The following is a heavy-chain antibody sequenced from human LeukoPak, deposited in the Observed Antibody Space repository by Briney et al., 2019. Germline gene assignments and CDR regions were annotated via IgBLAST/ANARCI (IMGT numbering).Heavy chain of an antibody. CDR2: TYYRSKWYN. D-gene: IGHD6-13*01. V-gene: IGHV6-1*01. CDR1: GDSVSSNNAA. J-gene: IGHJ4*02. Sequence: SQPLSLTCAISGDSVSSNNAAWNWIRQSPSRGLEWLGRTYYRSKWYNDYAGSVKSRITINPDTSKNQFSLQLNSVTPEDTAVYYCAREFIVQELLDYFDYWGQGTLVTVSP. CDR3: AREFIVQELLDYFDY.